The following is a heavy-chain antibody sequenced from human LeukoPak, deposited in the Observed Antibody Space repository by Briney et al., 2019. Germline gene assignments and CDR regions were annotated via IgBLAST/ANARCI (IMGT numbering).Heavy chain of an antibody. V-gene: IGHV3-23*01. D-gene: IGHD1-26*01. CDR1: GFSYNRYD. J-gene: IGHJ3*02. CDR3: AKSQLVGATYALDI. Sequence: GGSLTLSCAVSGFSYNRYDMRCVRESPGRGLEGVSVIRGSGGSTLYADSVKGRFTISRDNSKNTLNLQMNSLRAEDTAVYYCAKSQLVGATYALDIWGQGTMVTVSS. CDR2: IRGSGGST.